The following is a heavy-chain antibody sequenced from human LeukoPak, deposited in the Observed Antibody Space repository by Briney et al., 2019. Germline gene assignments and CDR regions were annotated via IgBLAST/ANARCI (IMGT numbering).Heavy chain of an antibody. CDR1: GGTFSSYA. Sequence: SVKVSCKASGGTFSSYAISWARQAPGQGLEWMGGIIPIFGTANYAQKFQGRVTITADESTSTAYMELSSLRSEDTAVYYCASPRRIAARPLYYYYMDVWGEGTTVTVSS. V-gene: IGHV1-69*13. CDR3: ASPRRIAARPLYYYYMDV. D-gene: IGHD6-6*01. J-gene: IGHJ6*03. CDR2: IIPIFGTA.